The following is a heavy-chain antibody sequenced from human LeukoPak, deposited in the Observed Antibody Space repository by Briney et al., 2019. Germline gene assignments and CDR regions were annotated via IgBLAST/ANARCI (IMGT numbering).Heavy chain of an antibody. CDR3: VSSYGGYVLDY. D-gene: IGHD5-12*01. V-gene: IGHV4-59*01. J-gene: IGHJ4*02. CDR1: GGSISSYS. Sequence: SETLSLTCTVSGGSISSYSWNWIRQSTGKGLEWIGRVYHSGRINYNPSLKCRVTISVDTSKNQFSLNLSSVTAADTAVYYCVSSYGGYVLDYWGQGTLVIVSS. CDR2: VYHSGRI.